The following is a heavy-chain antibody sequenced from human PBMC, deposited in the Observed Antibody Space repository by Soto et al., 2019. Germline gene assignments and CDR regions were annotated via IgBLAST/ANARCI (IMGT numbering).Heavy chain of an antibody. D-gene: IGHD6-19*01. CDR2: IKSKVDGGTT. CDR3: TRPKSSGWYSWVDFDV. CDR1: GFTFSDAW. V-gene: IGHV3-15*07. J-gene: IGHJ3*01. Sequence: PGGSLRLSCAASGFTFSDAWINLVSQVPGKGLEWVGRIKSKVDGGTTDFAAPVKGRFAISRDDSKNMVFMQMNSLKTEDTGVYYCTRPKSSGWYSWVDFDVWGQGTMVTVSS.